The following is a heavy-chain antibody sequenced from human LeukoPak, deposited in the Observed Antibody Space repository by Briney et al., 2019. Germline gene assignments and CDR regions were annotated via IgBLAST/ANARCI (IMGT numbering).Heavy chain of an antibody. V-gene: IGHV3-23*01. J-gene: IGHJ5*02. Sequence: GGSLRLSCAASGFTFSSYAMSWVRQAPGRGLEWVSAISGSGGSTYYADSVQGRFTISRDNSKNTLYLQMQSLRAEDTAVYFCATDQVATVGPFGAWGQGTLVTVSS. CDR1: GFTFSSYA. CDR3: ATDQVATVGPFGA. D-gene: IGHD3-16*01. CDR2: ISGSGGST.